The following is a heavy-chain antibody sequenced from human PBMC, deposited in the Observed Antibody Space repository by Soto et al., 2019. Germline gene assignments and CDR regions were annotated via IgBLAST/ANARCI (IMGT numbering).Heavy chain of an antibody. D-gene: IGHD6-13*01. J-gene: IGHJ4*02. CDR2: IYYSGST. CDR1: GGSISSGDYY. Sequence: SETLSLTCTVSGGSISSGDYYWSWIRQPPGKGLEWIGSIYYSGSTYYNPSLKSRVTISVDTSKNQFSLKLSSVTAADTAVYYCARNKWQQLVQSPAYFDYWGQGTLVTVSS. V-gene: IGHV4-39*01. CDR3: ARNKWQQLVQSPAYFDY.